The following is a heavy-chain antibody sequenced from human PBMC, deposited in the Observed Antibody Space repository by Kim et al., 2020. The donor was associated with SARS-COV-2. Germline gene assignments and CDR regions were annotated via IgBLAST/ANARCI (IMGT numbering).Heavy chain of an antibody. V-gene: IGHV1-18*01. CDR3: AGRAGYCSSTSCYTDYFYYMDV. D-gene: IGHD2-2*02. CDR1: GYTFTSYG. CDR2: ISAYNGNT. Sequence: ASVKVSCKASGYTFTSYGISWVRQAPGKGLEWMGWISAYNGNTNYAQKLQGRVTMTTDTSTSTAYMELRSLRSDETAVYYCAGRAGYCSSTSCYTDYFYYMDVWGKGTTVTVSS. J-gene: IGHJ6*03.